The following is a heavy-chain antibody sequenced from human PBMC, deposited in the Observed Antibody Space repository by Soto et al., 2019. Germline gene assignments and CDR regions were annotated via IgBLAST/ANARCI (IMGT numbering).Heavy chain of an antibody. D-gene: IGHD2-2*01. Sequence: GGSLRLSCAASGFTFSSYSMNWVRQAPGKGLEWVSSISSSSSYIYYADSVKGRFTISRDNAKNSLYLQMNSLRAEDTAVYYCARNTRASCYVDPLHNLSSFDWLICGMDVWGQGTTVTVSS. CDR2: ISSSSSYI. CDR3: ARNTRASCYVDPLHNLSSFDWLICGMDV. V-gene: IGHV3-21*01. CDR1: GFTFSSYS. J-gene: IGHJ6*02.